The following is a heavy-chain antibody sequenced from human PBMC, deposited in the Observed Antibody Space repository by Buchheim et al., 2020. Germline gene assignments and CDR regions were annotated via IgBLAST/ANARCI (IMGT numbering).Heavy chain of an antibody. CDR2: INTGNGNT. Sequence: QVQLVQSGAEVKKPGASVKVSCKASGYTFTSYPIHWVRQAPGQGLEWMGWINTGNGNTKYSQMFQDRVTFTRDTSATTAYMELSSLRSEDTAVYYCASRRKYSSSSFILDYWGQGTL. D-gene: IGHD6-6*01. CDR1: GYTFTSYP. CDR3: ASRRKYSSSSFILDY. V-gene: IGHV1-3*04. J-gene: IGHJ4*02.